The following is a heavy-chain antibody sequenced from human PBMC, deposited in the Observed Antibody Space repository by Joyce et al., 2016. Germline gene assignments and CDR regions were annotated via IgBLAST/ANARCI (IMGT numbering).Heavy chain of an antibody. J-gene: IGHJ4*02. V-gene: IGHV1-46*01. CDR1: GYTFTSHY. CDR2: IKPSVVST. D-gene: IGHD3-3*02. CDR3: ALDDGISVGYDGFDY. Sequence: VQLVQSGAEVKKTGASVKVSCKASGYTFTSHYIHWVRQAPGQGLEWMGMIKPSVVSTICAQKFQGRVTMTMDTSTSTVYMDLSSLRSEDTASIYCALDDGISVGYDGFDYCGQGTPVTVSS.